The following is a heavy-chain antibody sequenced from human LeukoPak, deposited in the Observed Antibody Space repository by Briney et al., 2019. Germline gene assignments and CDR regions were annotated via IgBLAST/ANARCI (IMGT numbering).Heavy chain of an antibody. V-gene: IGHV4-39*01. CDR1: GGSISSSSYY. CDR3: ASSPGYYFDY. Sequence: SETLSLTCTVSGGSISSSSYYWGWIRQPPGKGLEWIGSIYYSGSTYYNPSLKSRVTISVDTSKNQFSLKLSSVTAADTAVYYCASSPGYYFDYWGQGTLVTVSP. CDR2: IYYSGST. J-gene: IGHJ4*02.